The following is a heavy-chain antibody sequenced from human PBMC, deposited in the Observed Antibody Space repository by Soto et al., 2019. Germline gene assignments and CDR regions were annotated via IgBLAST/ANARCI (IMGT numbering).Heavy chain of an antibody. V-gene: IGHV1-2*02. D-gene: IGHD1-1*01. CDR2: INPNSGGT. CDR3: ARGAEVNDVNDY. Sequence: QVQLVQSGAEVKKPGASVKVSCKASGYTFTGYYMHWVRQAPGQGLEWMGWINPNSGGTNYAQKLQGRVTMTRDTSISTAYMELSRLRSDDTAVYYCARGAEVNDVNDYWGQGTLVTVSS. J-gene: IGHJ4*02. CDR1: GYTFTGYY.